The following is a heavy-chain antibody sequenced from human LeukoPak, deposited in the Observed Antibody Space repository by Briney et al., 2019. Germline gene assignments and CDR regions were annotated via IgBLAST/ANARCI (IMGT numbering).Heavy chain of an antibody. CDR3: AKVPAVAGKKNWFDP. V-gene: IGHV3-30-3*01. D-gene: IGHD6-19*01. CDR1: GFTFSNYD. J-gene: IGHJ5*02. CDR2: ISYDGSNE. Sequence: PGGSLRLSCAASGFTFSNYDIHWVRQAPGKGLECVALISYDGSNEYYADSVKGRFTISRDNSKNTLYLQIDSLRAEDTAVYYCAKVPAVAGKKNWFDPWGLGTLVTVSS.